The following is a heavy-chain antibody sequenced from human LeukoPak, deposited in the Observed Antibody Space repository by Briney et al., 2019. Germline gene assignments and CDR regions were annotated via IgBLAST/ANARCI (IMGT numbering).Heavy chain of an antibody. J-gene: IGHJ1*01. CDR3: AKGDQWLARAAEYFQH. CDR1: GFTFSSYG. D-gene: IGHD6-19*01. Sequence: QPGGSLRLSCAASGFTFSSYGMHWVRQAPGKGLEWVAFIRYDGSNKYYADSVKGRFTISRDNSKNTLYLQMNSLRAEDTAVYYCAKGDQWLARAAEYFQHWGQGTLVTVSS. V-gene: IGHV3-30*02. CDR2: IRYDGSNK.